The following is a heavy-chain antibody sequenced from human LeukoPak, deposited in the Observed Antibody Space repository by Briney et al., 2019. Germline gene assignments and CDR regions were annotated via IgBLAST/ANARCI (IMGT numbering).Heavy chain of an antibody. Sequence: ASVKVSCKASGYTFTSYGISWVRQAPGQGLEWMGWISAYNGNTNYAQKLQGRVTVTTDTSTSTAYMELRSLRSDDTAVYYCARSIDYGGNLHLDYWGQGTLVTVSS. CDR1: GYTFTSYG. D-gene: IGHD4-23*01. V-gene: IGHV1-18*01. J-gene: IGHJ4*02. CDR3: ARSIDYGGNLHLDY. CDR2: ISAYNGNT.